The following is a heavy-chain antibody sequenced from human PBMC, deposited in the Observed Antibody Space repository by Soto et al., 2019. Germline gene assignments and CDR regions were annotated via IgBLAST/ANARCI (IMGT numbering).Heavy chain of an antibody. J-gene: IGHJ4*02. V-gene: IGHV3-33*01. D-gene: IGHD6-13*01. CDR2: IWYDGSNK. CDR3: ARDGRIAAAGTFIDY. Sequence: GGAPRLAWAAAEVKCGGYGVHWVRQAQSTGQEGVAVIWYDGSNKYYADSVKGRFTISRDNSKNTLYLQMNSLRAEDTAVYYCARDGRIAAAGTFIDYWGQGTLVTVSS. CDR1: EVKCGGYG.